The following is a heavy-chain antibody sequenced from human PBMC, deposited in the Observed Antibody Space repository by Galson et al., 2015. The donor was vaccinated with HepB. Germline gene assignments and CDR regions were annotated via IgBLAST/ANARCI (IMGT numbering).Heavy chain of an antibody. D-gene: IGHD1-26*01. CDR1: GYTFTGYY. J-gene: IGHJ4*02. V-gene: IGHV1-2*02. CDR3: GREGQWELMN. Sequence: SVKVSCKASGYTFTGYYMHWVRQAPGQGLEWVGWINPNSGGTDYAQKFQGRVTITRDISASIAYMELSTLRSEDTAVYYCGREGQWELMNWGQGALITVSS. CDR2: INPNSGGT.